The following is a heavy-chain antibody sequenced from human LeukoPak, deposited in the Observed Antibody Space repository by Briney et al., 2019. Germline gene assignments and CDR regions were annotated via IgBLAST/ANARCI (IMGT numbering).Heavy chain of an antibody. J-gene: IGHJ6*02. V-gene: IGHV4-4*02. CDR3: AREAAAAHYYYYGMDV. D-gene: IGHD6-13*01. CDR2: IYHSGST. CDR1: GGSISSTNW. Sequence: SETLSLTCAVSGGSISSTNWWSWVRQPPGKGLEWIGEIYHSGSTNYNPSLRSRVTISVDTSKNQFSLKLSSVTAADTAVYYCAREAAAAHYYYYGMDVWGQGTTVTVSS.